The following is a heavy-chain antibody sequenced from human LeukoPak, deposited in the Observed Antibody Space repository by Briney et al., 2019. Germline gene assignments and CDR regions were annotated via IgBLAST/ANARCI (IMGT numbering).Heavy chain of an antibody. J-gene: IGHJ6*03. CDR3: ARLCRTTVTTFPRVYYYYYMDV. CDR1: GFTFTTYS. CDR2: ISSGSSAI. D-gene: IGHD4-17*01. V-gene: IGHV3-21*01. Sequence: AGGSLRLSCEASGFTFTTYSMTWVRQAPGKGLEWVSIISSGSSAIFSADALKGRFTISRDDAKNLLYLDMNSLRAEDTAVYYCARLCRTTVTTFPRVYYYYYMDVWGKGTTVTISS.